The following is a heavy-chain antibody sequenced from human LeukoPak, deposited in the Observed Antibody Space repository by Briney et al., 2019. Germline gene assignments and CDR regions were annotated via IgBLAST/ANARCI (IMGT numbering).Heavy chain of an antibody. D-gene: IGHD5-18*01. V-gene: IGHV3-23*01. CDR2: ISGTGGTT. CDR1: GFTFSSHA. CDR3: ARGSTAMVMYFFDS. Sequence: GGSLRLSCAASGFTFSSHAMSWVRQAPGKGLEWLSTISGTGGTTYSADSGKGRFTFSRDNSKNTLYLRLSSLRAGDTAVYYCARGSTAMVMYFFDSWGQGTLATVSS. J-gene: IGHJ4*02.